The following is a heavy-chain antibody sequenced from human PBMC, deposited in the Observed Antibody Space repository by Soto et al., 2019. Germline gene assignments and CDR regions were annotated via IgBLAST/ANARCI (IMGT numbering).Heavy chain of an antibody. Sequence: ASVKVSCKVSGYTFITYAIYWVRQAPGQRLEWMGWINAGNGNTKYSQKFQGRVTITRDTSARTAYMELRSLQSEDTAVYYCARSIAARLYYFYGMDVWGQGTTVTVSS. D-gene: IGHD6-6*01. CDR2: INAGNGNT. CDR1: GYTFITYA. CDR3: ARSIAARLYYFYGMDV. V-gene: IGHV1-3*01. J-gene: IGHJ6*02.